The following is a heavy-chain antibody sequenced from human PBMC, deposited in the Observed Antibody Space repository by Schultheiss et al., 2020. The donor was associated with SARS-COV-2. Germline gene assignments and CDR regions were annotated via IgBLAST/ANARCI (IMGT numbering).Heavy chain of an antibody. J-gene: IGHJ6*02. D-gene: IGHD6-6*01. V-gene: IGHV4-59*12. CDR2: LYYSGST. CDR1: GGSISRYY. Sequence: SETLSLTCTVSGGSISRYYWSWIRQPPGKGLEWIGYLYYSGSTNYNPSLKSRVTISVDTSKNQFSLKLSSVTAADTAVYYCARDTTTSSSVGMDVWGQGTTVTVSS. CDR3: ARDTTTSSSVGMDV.